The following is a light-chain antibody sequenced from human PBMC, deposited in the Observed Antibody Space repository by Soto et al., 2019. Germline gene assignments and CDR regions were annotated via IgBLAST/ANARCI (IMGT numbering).Light chain of an antibody. CDR2: DAS. J-gene: IGKJ5*01. CDR3: QQRSNWPPS. Sequence: EIVLTQSPATLSLSPGERATLSCRASQSVSSYLAWYQQKPGQAPRLLIYDASIWATGIPARCSGGGSGTDFTRTISSLEPEDFAVYYCQQRSNWPPSFGQGTRLEIK. V-gene: IGKV3-11*01. CDR1: QSVSSY.